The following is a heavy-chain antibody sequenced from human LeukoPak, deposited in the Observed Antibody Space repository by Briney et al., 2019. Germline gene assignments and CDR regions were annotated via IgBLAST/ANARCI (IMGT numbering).Heavy chain of an antibody. CDR3: ARFQYDYVWGSHTGFDY. J-gene: IGHJ4*02. V-gene: IGHV3-48*04. D-gene: IGHD3-16*01. CDR1: GFTFSSYS. CDR2: ISSSSSTI. Sequence: PGGSLRLSCAASGFTFSSYSMNWVRQAPGKGLEWVSYISSSSSTIYYADSVKGRFTISRDNAKNSLYLQMNSLRAEDTAVYYCARFQYDYVWGSHTGFDYWGQGTLVTVSS.